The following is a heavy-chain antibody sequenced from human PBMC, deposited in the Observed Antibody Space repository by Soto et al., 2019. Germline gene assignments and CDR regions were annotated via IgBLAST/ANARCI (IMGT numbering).Heavy chain of an antibody. CDR3: ARDQSYKYVVTATFQFDY. CDR2: IWYDGSNK. Sequence: GGSLRLSCAASGFTFSSYGMHWVRQAPGKGLEWVAVIWYDGSNKYYADSVKGRFTISRDNSKNTLYLQMNSLRAEDTAVYYCARDQSYKYVVTATFQFDYWGQGTLVTVSS. D-gene: IGHD2-21*02. CDR1: GFTFSSYG. J-gene: IGHJ4*02. V-gene: IGHV3-33*01.